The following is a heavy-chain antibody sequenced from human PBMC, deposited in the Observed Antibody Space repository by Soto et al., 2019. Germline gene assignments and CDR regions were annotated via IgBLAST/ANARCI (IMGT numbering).Heavy chain of an antibody. J-gene: IGHJ3*01. CDR2: IRYSEST. D-gene: IGHD3-16*01. V-gene: IGHV4-31*03. CDR3: TRGAWGYAFDV. Sequence: SETLSLTCTVSGDSISSGGYYWTWIRQHPGKGLEWIGYIRYSESTYYNPSLKSRVIVSIDTSKTEFSLRLSSVTAADTAVYFCTRGAWGYAFDVWGQGTMVTVSS. CDR1: GDSISSGGYY.